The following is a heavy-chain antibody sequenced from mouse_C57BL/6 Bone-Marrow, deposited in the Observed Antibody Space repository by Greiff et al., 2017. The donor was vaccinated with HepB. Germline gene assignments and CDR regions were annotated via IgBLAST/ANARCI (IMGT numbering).Heavy chain of an antibody. Sequence: EVKVEESGPGLVKPSQSLSLTCSVTGYSITSGYYWNWIRQFPGNKLEWMGYISYDGSNNYNPSLKNRISITRDTSKNQFFLKLNSVTTEDTATYYCAGELGREFAYWGQGTLVTVSA. CDR3: AGELGREFAY. D-gene: IGHD4-1*01. CDR1: GYSITSGYY. J-gene: IGHJ3*01. CDR2: ISYDGSN. V-gene: IGHV3-6*01.